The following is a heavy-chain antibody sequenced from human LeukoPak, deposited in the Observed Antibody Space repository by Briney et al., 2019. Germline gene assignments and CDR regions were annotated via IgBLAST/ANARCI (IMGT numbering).Heavy chain of an antibody. D-gene: IGHD2-2*02. CDR3: AREATVVPAAIQHDAFDI. V-gene: IGHV3-11*01. CDR2: ISSSGSTI. CDR1: GFTFSDYY. Sequence: GGSLRLSCAASGFTFSDYYMSWIRQAPGKGLEWVSYISSSGSTIYYADSVKGRFTISRDNAKNSLYLKMNSLRAEDTAVYYCAREATVVPAAIQHDAFDIGGKGTMVTVSS. J-gene: IGHJ3*02.